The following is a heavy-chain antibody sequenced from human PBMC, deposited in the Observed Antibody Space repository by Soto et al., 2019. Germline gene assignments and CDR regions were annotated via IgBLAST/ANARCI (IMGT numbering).Heavy chain of an antibody. CDR3: AYFTAVSYYYGMDV. CDR2: ISGDGEST. V-gene: IGHV3-23*01. Sequence: GGSLRLSCAASGFTFSSDAMSWVRQSPGKGLEWVSAISGDGESTYYADSVKGRFTISRDNSKNTLYLQMNSLRAEDTAVYYCAYFTAVSYYYGMDVWGQGTTVTVSS. CDR1: GFTFSSDA. J-gene: IGHJ6*02. D-gene: IGHD4-4*01.